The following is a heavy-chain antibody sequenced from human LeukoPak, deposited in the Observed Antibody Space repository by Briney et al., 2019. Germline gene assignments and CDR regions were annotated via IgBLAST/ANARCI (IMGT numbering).Heavy chain of an antibody. J-gene: IGHJ4*02. CDR1: GYTFTGYY. D-gene: IGHD3-22*01. CDR3: ATPPRYYYDSSGYPRY. V-gene: IGHV1-2*02. Sequence: PAASVKVSCKASGYTFTGYYIHWVRQAPGQGLEWMGWINPNSGGTNYAQKFQGRVTMTRDTSISTAYMELSRVRSDDTAVYYCATPPRYYYDSSGYPRYWGQGTLATVSS. CDR2: INPNSGGT.